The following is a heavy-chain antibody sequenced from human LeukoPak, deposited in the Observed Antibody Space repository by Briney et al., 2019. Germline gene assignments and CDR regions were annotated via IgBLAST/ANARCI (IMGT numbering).Heavy chain of an antibody. CDR1: GGSISSTNW. CDR2: IYLRGNT. CDR3: ARGTITTVTDS. D-gene: IGHD4-17*01. J-gene: IGHJ4*02. Sequence: PSETLSLTCALSGGSISSTNWWTWVRQPPGKGLEWVGAIYLRGNTNYNPSLESRVTISVDELKTQLSLRLESVTAADTAVYYCARGTITTVTDSWGPGTLVTVSS. V-gene: IGHV4-4*02.